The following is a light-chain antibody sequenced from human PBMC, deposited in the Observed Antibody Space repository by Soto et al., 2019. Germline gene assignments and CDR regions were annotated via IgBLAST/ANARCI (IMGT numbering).Light chain of an antibody. Sequence: DIPMTQSPSTLSASVGDRVTITCRASQSISTLLAWYQQKPGKAPKLLIYDVSSLESGVPSRFSGSGSGTEFTLTISSLQPDDFATYYCQQYNSYWTFGQGTKVEIK. J-gene: IGKJ1*01. V-gene: IGKV1-5*01. CDR2: DVS. CDR3: QQYNSYWT. CDR1: QSISTL.